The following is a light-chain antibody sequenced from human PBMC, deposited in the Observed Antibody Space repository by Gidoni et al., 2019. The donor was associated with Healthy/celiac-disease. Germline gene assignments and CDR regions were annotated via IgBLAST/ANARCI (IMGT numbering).Light chain of an antibody. J-gene: IGKJ1*01. V-gene: IGKV2-30*02. CDR1: QSLVHSDGNTY. CDR3: MQGTHWPWT. Sequence: DVVMTQSPLSLPVTLGQPASISCRSSQSLVHSDGNTYLNWFQPRPGQSPRRLIYKVSNRDTGVPDRCSGSASGTDFTLKISRVEAEDVGVYYCMQGTHWPWTFGQGTKVEIK. CDR2: KVS.